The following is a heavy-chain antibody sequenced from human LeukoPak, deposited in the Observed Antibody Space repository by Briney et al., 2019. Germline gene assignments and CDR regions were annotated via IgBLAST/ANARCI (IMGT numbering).Heavy chain of an antibody. CDR3: ARLSGTYSRGGDH. V-gene: IGHV3-11*01. CDR1: GFTFSDFH. CDR2: ISGSGYAI. J-gene: IGHJ4*02. D-gene: IGHD1-26*01. Sequence: GGSLRLSCTASGFTFSDFHMSWIRQAPGKGLEWVSHISGSGYAIHHPGSVKGRFTISRDNAKNSLYLQMNSLRVEDSAVYYCARLSGTYSRGGDHWGQGTLVTVSS.